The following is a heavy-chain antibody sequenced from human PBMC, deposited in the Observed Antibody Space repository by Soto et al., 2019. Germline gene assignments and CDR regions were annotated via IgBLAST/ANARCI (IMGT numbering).Heavy chain of an antibody. J-gene: IGHJ6*02. D-gene: IGHD6-13*01. CDR1: GFTFSSYG. CDR2: MSSDGSNK. Sequence: QVQLVESGGGVVQPGRSLRLSCAASGFTFSSYGMHWVRQAPGKGLEWVAIMSSDGSNKYYADSVKGRFTISRDNSKNTLYLQMNSLRGEDTAVYYCAKSMYTSSPHYYSMDVWGQGTTVAVSS. V-gene: IGHV3-30*18. CDR3: AKSMYTSSPHYYSMDV.